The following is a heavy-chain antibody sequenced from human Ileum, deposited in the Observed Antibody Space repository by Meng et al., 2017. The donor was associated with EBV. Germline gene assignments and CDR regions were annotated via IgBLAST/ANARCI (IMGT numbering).Heavy chain of an antibody. Sequence: QGQLHQWGAGLLKPSETLSLTCAVYGGSFSGYYWSWIRQPPGKGLEWIGEINHSGSTNYNPSLKSRVTISVDTSKNQFSLKLSSVTAADTAVYYCARGRGYGDYGSLYWGQGTLVTVSS. D-gene: IGHD4-17*01. CDR3: ARGRGYGDYGSLY. V-gene: IGHV4-34*01. J-gene: IGHJ4*02. CDR1: GGSFSGYY. CDR2: INHSGST.